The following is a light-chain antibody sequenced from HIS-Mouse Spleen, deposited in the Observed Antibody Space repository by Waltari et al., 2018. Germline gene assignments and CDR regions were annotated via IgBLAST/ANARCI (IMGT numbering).Light chain of an antibody. J-gene: IGLJ2*01. Sequence: SYELTQPPSVSVSTGQTARTTSSGDALPKQYAYLYQPKPGQAPVMVIYKDSERPSGIPERFSGSSSGTTVTLTISGVQAEDEADYYCYSTDSSGNHRVFGGGTKLTVL. CDR2: KDS. CDR3: YSTDSSGNHRV. CDR1: ALPKQY. V-gene: IGLV3-25*03.